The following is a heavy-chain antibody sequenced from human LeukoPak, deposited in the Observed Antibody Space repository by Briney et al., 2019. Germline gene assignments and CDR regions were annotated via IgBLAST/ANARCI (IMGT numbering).Heavy chain of an antibody. V-gene: IGHV1-3*01. D-gene: IGHD3-10*01. CDR1: GYTFTSYA. J-gene: IGHJ6*04. Sequence: GASVKVSCKASGYTFTSYAMHWVRQAPGQRLEWMGWINAGNGNTKYSQKFQGRVTITRDTSASTAYMELSSLRSEDTAVYYCASGTSGSGSSGYYGMDVWGKGTTVTVSS. CDR2: INAGNGNT. CDR3: ASGTSGSGSSGYYGMDV.